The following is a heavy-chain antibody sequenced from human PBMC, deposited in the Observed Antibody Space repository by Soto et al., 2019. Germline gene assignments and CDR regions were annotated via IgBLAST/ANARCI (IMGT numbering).Heavy chain of an antibody. D-gene: IGHD3-3*01. Sequence: QVHLVQSGPEVKKPGASVKVSCKTFGYRLSTYGISWVRQAPGQGLEWVGWISAHNGDTDYAQKFRVRDTMTIETSTSTAYMELRNLKSADTAEYYFSGDVALRFSAHDFWGQGTLVTVSS. V-gene: IGHV1-18*01. J-gene: IGHJ4*02. CDR3: SGDVALRFSAHDF. CDR1: GYRLSTYG. CDR2: ISAHNGDT.